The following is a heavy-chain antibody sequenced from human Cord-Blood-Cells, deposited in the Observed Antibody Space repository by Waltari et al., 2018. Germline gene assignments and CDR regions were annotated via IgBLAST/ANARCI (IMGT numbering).Heavy chain of an antibody. D-gene: IGHD7-27*01. Sequence: EMQLAVSAGGLVQSGVLRRVSGAAWGGPLADYAMLSFRQAPGEGREWVSGISWNSGSRGYAAPVKGIFTIPRDTAKDSLYLQMDSLRAQDTPLYSCAKDGRSRAWGPYYSDYLRQGTLVTDYS. CDR3: AKDGRSRAWGPYYSDY. CDR1: GGPLADYA. J-gene: IGHJ4*02. CDR2: ISWNSGSR. V-gene: IGHV3-9*01.